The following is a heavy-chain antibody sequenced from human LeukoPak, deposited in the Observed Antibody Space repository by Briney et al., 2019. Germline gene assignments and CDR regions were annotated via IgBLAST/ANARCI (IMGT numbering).Heavy chain of an antibody. J-gene: IGHJ6*02. Sequence: PSETLSLTCTVSGVSIRFYWSWFRPSPGKGLEWIGQIYQSGSTDYTPSLRSRVTISRDTSKNQLSLQLASVTAADTAVYYCARHSDRWRYAMDVWGQGTTVTVSS. V-gene: IGHV4-59*08. CDR1: GVSIRFY. CDR3: ARHSDRWRYAMDV. CDR2: IYQSGST. D-gene: IGHD1-26*01.